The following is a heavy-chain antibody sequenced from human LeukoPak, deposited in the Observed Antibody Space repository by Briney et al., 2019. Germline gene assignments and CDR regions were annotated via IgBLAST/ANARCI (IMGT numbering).Heavy chain of an antibody. CDR1: GGSISSSSYY. V-gene: IGHV4-39*01. Sequence: PSETLSLTCTVSGGSISSSSYYWGWIRQPPGKGLEWIGSIYYSGSTYYNPSLKSRATISVDTSKNQFSLKLSSVTAADTAVYFCFNPPGYWGQGTLVTVSS. CDR3: FNPPGY. CDR2: IYYSGST. J-gene: IGHJ4*02.